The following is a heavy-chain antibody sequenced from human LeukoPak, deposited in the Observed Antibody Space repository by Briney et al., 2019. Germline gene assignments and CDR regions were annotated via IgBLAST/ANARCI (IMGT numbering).Heavy chain of an antibody. D-gene: IGHD5-24*01. V-gene: IGHV3-23*01. CDR2: ISGSGSGGST. J-gene: IGHJ4*02. CDR3: AKSGYNRFDY. Sequence: GGSLRLSCAASGFTFSSSAMSWVRQAPGKGLEWVSSISGSGSGGSTYYADSVKGRFTISRDNSKGTLYLQMNSLIAEDTAVYYCAKSGYNRFDYWGQGTRVTVSS. CDR1: GFTFSSSA.